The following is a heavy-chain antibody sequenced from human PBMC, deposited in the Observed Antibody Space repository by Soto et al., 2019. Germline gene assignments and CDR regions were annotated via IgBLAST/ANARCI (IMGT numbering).Heavy chain of an antibody. CDR2: MNPNSGNT. D-gene: IGHD6-19*01. Sequence: QVQLVQSGAEVKKPGASVKVSCNASGYTFSSYYIISVRQATGQGLEWMGWMNPNSGNTGSAQKLQGRITMPRNTSISTAYMELSSLGPEDTAVYYCARSVEWLASFDSWGQGTLVTVSS. J-gene: IGHJ4*02. CDR3: ARSVEWLASFDS. CDR1: GYTFSSYY. V-gene: IGHV1-8*01.